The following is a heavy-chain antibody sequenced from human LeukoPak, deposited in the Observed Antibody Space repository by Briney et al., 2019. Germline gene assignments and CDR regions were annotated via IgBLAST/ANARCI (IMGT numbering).Heavy chain of an antibody. CDR1: GFTFSSYW. D-gene: IGHD3-10*01. CDR3: AVVWFGELSPFDY. CDR2: IKQDGSEK. Sequence: QTGGSLRLSCAASGFTFSSYWMSWGRQAPGKGLEWVANIKQDGSEKYYVDSVKGRFTISRDNAKNSLYLQMNSLRAEDTAVYYCAVVWFGELSPFDYWGQGTLVTVSS. V-gene: IGHV3-7*01. J-gene: IGHJ4*02.